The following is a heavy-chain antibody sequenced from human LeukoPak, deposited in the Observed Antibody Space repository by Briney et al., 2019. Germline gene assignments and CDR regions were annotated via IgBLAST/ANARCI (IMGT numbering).Heavy chain of an antibody. V-gene: IGHV3-23*01. Sequence: GGSLRLSCAASGFTFSNYAMSWVRQAPGKGLEWVSLISESGGRTYYADSVKGRLTISRDNFRNTVYLQMNSLRAEDTAVYYCAKVRDSSWYYGFDYWGQGTLVTVSS. D-gene: IGHD6-13*01. CDR3: AKVRDSSWYYGFDY. CDR1: GFTFSNYA. CDR2: ISESGGRT. J-gene: IGHJ4*02.